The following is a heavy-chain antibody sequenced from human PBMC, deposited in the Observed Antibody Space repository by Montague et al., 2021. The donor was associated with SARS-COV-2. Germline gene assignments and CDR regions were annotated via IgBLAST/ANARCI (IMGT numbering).Heavy chain of an antibody. CDR2: TYYRSKWCN. CDR1: GDSVASNIAT. CDR3: ARIPVGSKYYFDF. Sequence: CAISGDSVASNIATWNWIRQSPSRGLEWLGRTYYRSKWCNDYAEXVKSRITIDPDTSKHQFSLHLNSVTPEDTAVYYCARIPVGSKYYFDFWGQGTLVTVSS. D-gene: IGHD2-2*01. J-gene: IGHJ4*02. V-gene: IGHV6-1*01.